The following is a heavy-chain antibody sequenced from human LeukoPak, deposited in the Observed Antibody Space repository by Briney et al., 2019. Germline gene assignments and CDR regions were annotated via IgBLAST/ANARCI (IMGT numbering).Heavy chain of an antibody. J-gene: IGHJ5*02. Sequence: GESLKISCKGSGYSFTSYWIGWVRQMPGKGLEWMGIINLGDSDTRYSPSFQGQVTISVDKSISTAYLQWSSLKASDTAMYYCARRASNYDRWFDPWGQGTLVIVSS. D-gene: IGHD3-3*01. V-gene: IGHV5-51*01. CDR2: INLGDSDT. CDR1: GYSFTSYW. CDR3: ARRASNYDRWFDP.